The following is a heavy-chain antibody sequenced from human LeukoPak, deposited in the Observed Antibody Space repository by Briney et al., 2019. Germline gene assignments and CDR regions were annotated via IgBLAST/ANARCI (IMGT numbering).Heavy chain of an antibody. V-gene: IGHV4-34*01. CDR1: GGSFSGYY. J-gene: IGHJ4*02. CDR2: INHSGST. Sequence: PSETLSLTCAVYGGSFSGYYWSRIRQPPGKGLEWIGEINHSGSTNYNPSFKSRVTISVDTSKNQFSLKLSSVTAADTAVYYCARVGKDGYNLDYWGQGTLVTVSS. D-gene: IGHD5-24*01. CDR3: ARVGKDGYNLDY.